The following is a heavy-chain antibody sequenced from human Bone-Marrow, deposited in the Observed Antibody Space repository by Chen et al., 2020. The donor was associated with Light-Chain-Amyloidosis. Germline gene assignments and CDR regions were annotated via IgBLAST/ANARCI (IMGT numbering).Heavy chain of an antibody. CDR1: GGSVSSSAFY. V-gene: IGHV4-39*01. J-gene: IGHJ6*03. CDR2: IYHSGST. CDR3: TRPRTGTTTGAYYYMDV. D-gene: IGHD1-7*01. Sequence: QVQLQESGQGLVKPSETLSLTCTVSGGSVSSSAFYWGWIRQPPGKGLEWIGHIYHSGSTYYNPSLKSRVSLSVDTTKNQCSLNLGSVTAADTAVYYCTRPRTGTTTGAYYYMDVWGKGTTVIVSS.